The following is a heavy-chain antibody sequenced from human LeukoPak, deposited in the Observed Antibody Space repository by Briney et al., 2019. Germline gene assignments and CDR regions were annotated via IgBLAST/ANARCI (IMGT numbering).Heavy chain of an antibody. V-gene: IGHV4-61*05. CDR3: ARAGGDHPFDP. D-gene: IGHD4-17*01. Sequence: SETLSLTCTVSGVSISSSNSYWGWIRQPPGKGLEWIGYIYDSGYTKYNPSLKSRVTISVDMSKNHFSLKLTSVTAADTAVYYCARAGGDHPFDPWGQGALVTVSS. CDR1: GVSISSSNSY. J-gene: IGHJ5*02. CDR2: IYDSGYT.